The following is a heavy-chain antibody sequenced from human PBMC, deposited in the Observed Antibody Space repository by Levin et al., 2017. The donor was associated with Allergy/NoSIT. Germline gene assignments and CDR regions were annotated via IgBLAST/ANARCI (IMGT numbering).Heavy chain of an antibody. CDR3: ARDNNGWSSDI. D-gene: IGHD6-19*01. CDR1: GYTFTRYS. V-gene: IGHV1-46*03. CDR2: IDPRGDST. J-gene: IGHJ3*02. Sequence: ASVKVSCKASGYTFTRYSMHWVRQAPGQGLEWMGIIDPRGDSTRDAQKFQGRVTVAWDTSTSTVTMELRSLRSEDTAVYYCARDNNGWSSDIWCQGPMVTVYS.